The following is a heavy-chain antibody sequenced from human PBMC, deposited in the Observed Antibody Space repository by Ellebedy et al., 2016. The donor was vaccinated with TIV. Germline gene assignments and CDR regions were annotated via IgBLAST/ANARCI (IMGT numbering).Heavy chain of an antibody. V-gene: IGHV3-64D*06. J-gene: IGHJ6*02. D-gene: IGHD3-10*01. Sequence: PGGSLRLSCSASGFTFSSYAMHWVRQAPGKGLEYVSAISSNGGSTYYADSVKGRFTISRDNSKNTLYLQMSSLRAEDTAVYYCVKGGSGSYHYYYGMDVWGQGTTVTVS. CDR2: ISSNGGST. CDR1: GFTFSSYA. CDR3: VKGGSGSYHYYYGMDV.